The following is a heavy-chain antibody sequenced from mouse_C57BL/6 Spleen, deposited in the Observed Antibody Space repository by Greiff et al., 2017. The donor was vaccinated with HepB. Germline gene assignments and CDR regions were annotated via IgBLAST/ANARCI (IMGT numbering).Heavy chain of an antibody. Sequence: DVQLVESGEGLVKPGGSLKLSCAASGFTFSSYAMSWVRQTPEKRLEWVAYISSGGDYIYYADTVKGRFTISRDNARNTLYLQMSSLKSEDTAMYYCTREGRDYYAMDYWGQGTSVTVSS. V-gene: IGHV5-9-1*02. CDR3: TREGRDYYAMDY. CDR2: ISSGGDYI. CDR1: GFTFSSYA. J-gene: IGHJ4*01.